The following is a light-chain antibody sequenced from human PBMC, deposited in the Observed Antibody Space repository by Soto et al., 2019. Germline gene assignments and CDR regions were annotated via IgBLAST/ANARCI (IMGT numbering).Light chain of an antibody. Sequence: DIQMTQSPSSVSASVGDRVTITCRASQGISNWLAWYQQQPGKAPKLLIYSASTLQSGVPSRFSGGGAGTHFTLIISSLQPEDFATYYCQQTNTLFPLSFGGGTKVEIK. CDR2: SAS. CDR1: QGISNW. J-gene: IGKJ4*01. V-gene: IGKV1-12*01. CDR3: QQTNTLFPLS.